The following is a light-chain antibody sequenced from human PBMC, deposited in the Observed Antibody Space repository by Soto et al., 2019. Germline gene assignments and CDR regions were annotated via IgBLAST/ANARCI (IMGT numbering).Light chain of an antibody. Sequence: QTVVPQEPSLTVSPGGTVTLTCASSTGAVTSGYYPGWFQQRPGQAPTSLIHSTSIKHSWTPARFSGSLLGGKAALTLSAVQPEDEADYYCLLYFDGAQVFGGGTKLTVL. CDR3: LLYFDGAQV. V-gene: IGLV7-43*01. CDR1: TGAVTSGYY. CDR2: STS. J-gene: IGLJ3*02.